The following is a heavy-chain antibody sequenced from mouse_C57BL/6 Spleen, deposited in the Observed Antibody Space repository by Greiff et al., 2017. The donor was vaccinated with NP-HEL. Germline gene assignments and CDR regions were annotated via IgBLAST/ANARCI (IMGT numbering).Heavy chain of an antibody. D-gene: IGHD2-1*01. CDR3: ARRHYYGKQLAY. CDR1: GYTFTDYY. Sequence: EVQLQQSGPELVKPGASVKISCKASGYTFTDYYMNWVKQSHGKSLEWIGDINPNNGGTSYNQKFKGKATLTVDKSSSTAYMELRSLTSEDSAVYYCARRHYYGKQLAYWGQGTLVTVSA. V-gene: IGHV1-26*01. CDR2: INPNNGGT. J-gene: IGHJ3*01.